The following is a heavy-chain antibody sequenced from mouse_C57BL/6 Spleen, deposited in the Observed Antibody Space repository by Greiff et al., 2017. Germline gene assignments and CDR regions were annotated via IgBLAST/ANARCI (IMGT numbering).Heavy chain of an antibody. CDR3: AREGNGYYVYAMDY. D-gene: IGHD2-3*01. CDR2: INPSNGGT. J-gene: IGHJ4*01. CDR1: GYTFTSYW. V-gene: IGHV1-53*01. Sequence: VQLQQPGTELVTPGASVTLSCKASGYTFTSYWMHWVKQRPGQGLEWIGNINPSNGGTNYNAQFKSKATLTVDYSSSTAYMQLSSLTSEDSGVYYCAREGNGYYVYAMDYWGQGTSVTVSS.